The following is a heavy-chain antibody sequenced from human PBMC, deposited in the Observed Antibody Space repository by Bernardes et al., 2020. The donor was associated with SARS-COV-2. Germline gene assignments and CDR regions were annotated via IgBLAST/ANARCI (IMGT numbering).Heavy chain of an antibody. D-gene: IGHD6-19*01. V-gene: IGHV1-8*02. CDR3: ARGPIGVAGNRVFDWFDP. Sequence: ASMKVSCKASGYTFTNYDINWVRQATGQGLEWMGWMNPDSANTGYAQKFQGRVSMTRNTSISTAYMELSSLRSEDTAVYYCARGPIGVAGNRVFDWFDPWGQGTLVTVSS. CDR1: GYTFTNYD. CDR2: MNPDSANT. J-gene: IGHJ5*02.